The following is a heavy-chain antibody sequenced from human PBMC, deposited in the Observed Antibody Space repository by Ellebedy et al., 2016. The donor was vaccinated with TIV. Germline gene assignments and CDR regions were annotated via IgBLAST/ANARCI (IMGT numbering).Heavy chain of an antibody. CDR2: IDSGGTST. Sequence: GGSLRLSXVASELTFTGYWMHWVRQAPGKGLVWVSRIDSGGTSTSYADSVMGRFTISRDNAKSTVYLQMNSLRAEDTAVYYCARETATELHYWGQGTLVTVSS. J-gene: IGHJ4*02. V-gene: IGHV3-74*01. D-gene: IGHD5-12*01. CDR3: ARETATELHY. CDR1: ELTFTGYW.